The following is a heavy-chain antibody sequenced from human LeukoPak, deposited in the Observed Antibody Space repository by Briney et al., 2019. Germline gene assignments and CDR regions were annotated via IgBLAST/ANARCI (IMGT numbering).Heavy chain of an antibody. V-gene: IGHV4-34*01. Sequence: SETLSLTCGVYGGSFSDYYWTWIRQPPGKGLEWIGHISHSGGTIFNPSLKNRLTMSVDTSKNQFSLRLTSVTAADTALYYCVGMAFQALTKGYYFDFWGHGTLVTVSS. CDR2: ISHSGGT. D-gene: IGHD5-24*01. J-gene: IGHJ4*01. CDR3: VGMAFQALTKGYYFDF. CDR1: GGSFSDYY.